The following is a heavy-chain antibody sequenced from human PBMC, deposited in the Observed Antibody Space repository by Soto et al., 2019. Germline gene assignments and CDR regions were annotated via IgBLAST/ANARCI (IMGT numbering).Heavy chain of an antibody. J-gene: IGHJ4*02. CDR2: ISSSGSTI. CDR3: ARESLQWLGDY. CDR1: GFTFDNYA. V-gene: IGHV3-48*03. Sequence: GGSLRLSCAASGFTFDNYAMHWVRQAPGKGLEWVSYISSSGSTIYYADSVKGRFTISRDNAKNSLYLQMNSLRAEDTAVYYCARESLQWLGDYWGQGTLVTVSS. D-gene: IGHD6-19*01.